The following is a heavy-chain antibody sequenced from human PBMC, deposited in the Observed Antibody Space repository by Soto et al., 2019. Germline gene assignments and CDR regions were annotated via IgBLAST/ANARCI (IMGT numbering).Heavy chain of an antibody. J-gene: IGHJ6*02. V-gene: IGHV1-18*04. D-gene: IGHD3-3*01. CDR1: GYTFTSYG. CDR3: ARDGDITIFGVVIIAYYGMDV. Sequence: ASVKVSCKASGYTFTSYGISWVRQAPGQGLEWMGWISAYNGNTNYAQKRQGRVTMTTDTSTSTAYMELRSLRSDDTAVYYCARDGDITIFGVVIIAYYGMDVWGQGTTVTVSS. CDR2: ISAYNGNT.